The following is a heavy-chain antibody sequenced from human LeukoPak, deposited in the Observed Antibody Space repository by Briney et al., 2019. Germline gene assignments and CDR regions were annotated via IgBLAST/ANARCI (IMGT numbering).Heavy chain of an antibody. CDR2: ISTSSSYI. CDR1: GFTFNKYT. Sequence: GGSLRLSCAASGFTFNKYTMNWVRQAPGKGLEWVSSISTSSSYIYYADSVKGRFTISRDNSKNTLYLQMNSLRAEDTAVYYCARDALSRSSSSTNYFDYWGQGTLVTVSS. V-gene: IGHV3-21*01. D-gene: IGHD6-13*01. J-gene: IGHJ4*02. CDR3: ARDALSRSSSSTNYFDY.